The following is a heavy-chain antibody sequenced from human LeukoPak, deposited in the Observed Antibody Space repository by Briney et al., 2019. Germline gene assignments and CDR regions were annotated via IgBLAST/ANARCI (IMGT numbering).Heavy chain of an antibody. CDR3: AKDLGNRATGAQRPHDY. CDR2: IYSGGST. J-gene: IGHJ4*02. Sequence: GGSLRLSCAASGFTVSSNYMSWVRQAPGKGLEWVSVIYSGGSTYYADSVKGRFTISRDNSKNTLYLQMNSLRAEDTAVYYCAKDLGNRATGAQRPHDYWGQGTLVTVSS. V-gene: IGHV3-66*01. D-gene: IGHD1-14*01. CDR1: GFTVSSNY.